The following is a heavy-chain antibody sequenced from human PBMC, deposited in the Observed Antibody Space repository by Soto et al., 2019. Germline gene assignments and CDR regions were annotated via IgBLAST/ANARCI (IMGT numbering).Heavy chain of an antibody. D-gene: IGHD3-3*01. Sequence: GESLKISCKGSGYSFTSYWIGWVRQMPGKGLEWMGIIYPGDSDTRYSPSFQGQVTISADKSISTAYLQWSSLKASDTAMYYCARHHDSNFWCGYITNLFAPWGQGNLVTVS. CDR2: IYPGDSDT. CDR3: ARHHDSNFWCGYITNLFAP. CDR1: GYSFTSYW. V-gene: IGHV5-51*01. J-gene: IGHJ5*02.